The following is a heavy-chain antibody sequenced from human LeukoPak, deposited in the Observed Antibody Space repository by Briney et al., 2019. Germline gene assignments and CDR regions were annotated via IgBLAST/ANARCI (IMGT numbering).Heavy chain of an antibody. CDR2: INHSGST. CDR1: GGSFSGYY. J-gene: IGHJ4*02. Sequence: SETLSLTCAVYGGSFSGYYWSWIRQPPGKGLEWIGEINHSGSTNYNPSLKSRVTISVDTSKNQFSLKLSSVTAADTAVYYCASPYGDYTLDYWGQGTLVTVS. V-gene: IGHV4-34*01. D-gene: IGHD4-17*01. CDR3: ASPYGDYTLDY.